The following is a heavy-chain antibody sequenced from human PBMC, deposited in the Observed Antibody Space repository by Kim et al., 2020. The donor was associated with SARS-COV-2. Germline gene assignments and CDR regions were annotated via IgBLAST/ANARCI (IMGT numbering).Heavy chain of an antibody. D-gene: IGHD3-10*01. CDR2: IYYSGST. CDR3: ARARYGSGSYIWFDP. CDR1: GGSISGYY. V-gene: IGHV4-59*01. J-gene: IGHJ5*02. Sequence: SETLSLTCTVSGGSISGYYWSWIRQPPGKGLEWIGYIYYSGSTNYNPSLKSRVTISMDTSKNQFSLRLSSVTAADTAVYYCARARYGSGSYIWFDPWGQG.